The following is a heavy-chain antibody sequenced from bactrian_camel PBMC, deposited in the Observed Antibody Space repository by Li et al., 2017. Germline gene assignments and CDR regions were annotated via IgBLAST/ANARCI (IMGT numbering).Heavy chain of an antibody. J-gene: IGHJ4*01. D-gene: IGHD7*01. CDR3: AGSQAEYTWCRGTYCCGPGPH. CDR1: GYTSINYRSTRY. Sequence: VQLVESGGGSVQAGGSLRLSCAASGYTSINYRSTRYCMGWFRRAAGKEREAVALIASDNMASYGDSVKGRFTISQDSAKHTIYLQMDRLKPEDTAKYVCAGSQAEYTWCRGTYCCGPGPHWGQGTQVTVS. CDR2: IASDNMA. V-gene: IGHV3S67*01.